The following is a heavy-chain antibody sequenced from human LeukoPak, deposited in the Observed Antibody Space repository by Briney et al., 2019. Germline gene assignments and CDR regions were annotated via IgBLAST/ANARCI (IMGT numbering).Heavy chain of an antibody. J-gene: IGHJ4*02. CDR3: ARVFPSVAGTSDY. Sequence: GRSLRLSCAASGFTFSSYAMHWVRQAPGKGLEWVAVISYDGSNKYYADSVKGRFTISRDNSKNTLYLQMNSLRVEDTAVYYCARVFPSVAGTSDYWGQGTLVTVSS. CDR2: ISYDGSNK. CDR1: GFTFSSYA. D-gene: IGHD6-19*01. V-gene: IGHV3-30-3*01.